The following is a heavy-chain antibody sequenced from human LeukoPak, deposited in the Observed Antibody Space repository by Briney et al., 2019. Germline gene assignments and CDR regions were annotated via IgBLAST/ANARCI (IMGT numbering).Heavy chain of an antibody. V-gene: IGHV1-8*01. Sequence: ASDNVSHKPSVYTFPGYDINWVRPAPGQGLEWMGWMKANSGYTHFSQKFQGRVSMTMNISISTAFMELSRLRSEDTAVYYCARGKYSSSWYAFDYWGQGSPVTVSS. CDR1: VYTFPGYD. J-gene: IGHJ4*02. D-gene: IGHD6-13*01. CDR3: ARGKYSSSWYAFDY. CDR2: MKANSGYT.